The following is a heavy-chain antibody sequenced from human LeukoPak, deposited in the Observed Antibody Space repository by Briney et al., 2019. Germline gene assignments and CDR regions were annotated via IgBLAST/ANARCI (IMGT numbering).Heavy chain of an antibody. CDR2: IRSKAYGGTT. CDR3: TRTAADYYYYYMDV. V-gene: IGHV3-49*03. CDR1: GFTFGDYA. Sequence: GGSLRLSCTASGFTFGDYAMSWFRQAPGKGLEWVGFIRSKAYGGTTEYAASVKGRFTISRDDSKSIAYLQMNSLKTEDTAVYYCTRTAADYYYYYMDVWGKGTTVTVSS. J-gene: IGHJ6*03. D-gene: IGHD6-25*01.